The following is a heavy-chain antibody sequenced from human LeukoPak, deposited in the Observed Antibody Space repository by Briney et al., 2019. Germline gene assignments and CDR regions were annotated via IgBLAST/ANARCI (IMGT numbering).Heavy chain of an antibody. CDR1: GGSISSGNW. Sequence: SGTLSLTCAVSGGSISSGNWWSWVRQPPGKGLEWIGEINHSGSTTYNPSLKSRVTMSIDTSKNQFFLKLSSVTAADTAVYYCARGFSHWGQGTLVTVSS. J-gene: IGHJ4*02. CDR3: ARGFSH. CDR2: INHSGST. V-gene: IGHV4-4*02.